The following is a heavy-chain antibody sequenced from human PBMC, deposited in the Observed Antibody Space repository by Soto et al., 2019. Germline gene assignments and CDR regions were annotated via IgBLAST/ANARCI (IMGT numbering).Heavy chain of an antibody. CDR1: GFTFSSYG. D-gene: IGHD2-21*02. Sequence: QVQLVESGGGVVQPGRSLRLSCAASGFTFSSYGMHWVRQAPGKGLEWVAVIWYDGSNKYYADSVKGRFTISRDNSKNTLYLQMNSLRAEDTAVYYCARTPAIYGGNSEYYFDYWGQGTLVTVSS. V-gene: IGHV3-33*01. CDR2: IWYDGSNK. CDR3: ARTPAIYGGNSEYYFDY. J-gene: IGHJ4*02.